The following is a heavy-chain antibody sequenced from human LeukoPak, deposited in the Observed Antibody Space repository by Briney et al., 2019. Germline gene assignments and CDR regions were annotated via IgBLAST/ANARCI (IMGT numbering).Heavy chain of an antibody. Sequence: SETLSPTCTVSGGSITSSYWSWIRQPPGKGLELIGFFYYSGSTNYNPSLKSRVTISLDTSKNQFSLKMTSVTAADTAVYYCARARYGSTSCPYYFDYWGPGTLVTVSS. D-gene: IGHD2-2*01. V-gene: IGHV4-59*01. CDR1: GGSITSSY. CDR2: FYYSGST. CDR3: ARARYGSTSCPYYFDY. J-gene: IGHJ4*02.